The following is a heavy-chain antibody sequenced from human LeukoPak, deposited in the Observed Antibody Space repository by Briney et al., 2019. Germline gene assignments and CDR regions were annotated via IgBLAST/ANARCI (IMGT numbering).Heavy chain of an antibody. J-gene: IGHJ4*02. V-gene: IGHV1-69*13. CDR1: GGTFSGYA. CDR3: ARVGGSLAGSFDY. CDR2: IIPIFGTA. Sequence: ASVKVSCKASGGTFSGYAISWVRQAPGQGLEWMGGIIPIFGTANYAQKFQGRVTITADESTSTAYMELSSLRSEDTAVYYCARVGGSLAGSFDYWGQGTLVTVSS. D-gene: IGHD6-19*01.